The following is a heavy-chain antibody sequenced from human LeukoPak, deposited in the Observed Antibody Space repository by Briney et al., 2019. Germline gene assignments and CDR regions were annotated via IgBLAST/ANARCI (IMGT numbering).Heavy chain of an antibody. CDR3: ARHVPAAPTTTTRYYYMDV. D-gene: IGHD2-2*01. J-gene: IGHJ6*03. CDR2: IYTSGST. Sequence: SETLSLTCTDSGGSISSYYWSWLRQPAGKGLEWVGRIYTSGSTYYNPSLKSRVTISVDTSRNQFSLKLSSVTAADTAVYYCARHVPAAPTTTTRYYYMDVWGKGTTFTVSS. CDR1: GGSISSYY. V-gene: IGHV4-4*07.